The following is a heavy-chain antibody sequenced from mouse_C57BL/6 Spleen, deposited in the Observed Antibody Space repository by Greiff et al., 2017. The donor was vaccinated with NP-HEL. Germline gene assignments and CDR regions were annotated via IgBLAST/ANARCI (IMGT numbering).Heavy chain of an antibody. Sequence: EVQLVESGGGLVKPGGSLKLSCAASGFTFSDYGMHWVRQAPEKGLEWVAYISSGSSTIYYADTVKGRFTISRDNAKNTLFLQMTSLRSEDTAMYYCARNGYSNYPHYAMDYWGQGTSVTVSS. CDR1: GFTFSDYG. CDR2: ISSGSSTI. V-gene: IGHV5-17*01. D-gene: IGHD2-5*01. CDR3: ARNGYSNYPHYAMDY. J-gene: IGHJ4*01.